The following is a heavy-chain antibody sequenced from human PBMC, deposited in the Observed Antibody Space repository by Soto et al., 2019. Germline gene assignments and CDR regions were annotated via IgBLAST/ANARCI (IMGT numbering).Heavy chain of an antibody. CDR3: AASIFYYGMDV. V-gene: IGHV5-51*01. J-gene: IGHJ6*02. Sequence: GESLKICCQRSGYTFTNYSVDWVRQMPGKGPEWMGIIYPGDSDTKYNPSFQGQVTISADKSITTTCLQWSSLKASDTAIYYCAASIFYYGMDVWGQGTTVTVSS. CDR1: GYTFTNYS. CDR2: IYPGDSDT.